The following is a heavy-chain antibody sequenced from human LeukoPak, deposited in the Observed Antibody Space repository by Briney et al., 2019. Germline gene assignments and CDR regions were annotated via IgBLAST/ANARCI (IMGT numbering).Heavy chain of an antibody. CDR1: GGTFSSYA. J-gene: IGHJ6*02. CDR2: IIPIFGTA. Sequence: GASVKVSCKASGGTFSSYAFSWVRQAPGQGLEWMGGIIPIFGTANYAQKFQGRVTITADESTSTAYMELSSLRSEDTAVYYCATGGRPSYYYYGMDVWGQGTTVTVSS. V-gene: IGHV1-69*13. D-gene: IGHD1-14*01. CDR3: ATGGRPSYYYYGMDV.